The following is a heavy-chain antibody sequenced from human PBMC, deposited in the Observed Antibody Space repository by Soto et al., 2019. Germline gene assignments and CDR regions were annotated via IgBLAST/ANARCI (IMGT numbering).Heavy chain of an antibody. Sequence: DVQLVESGGGLVQPGGSLRLSCAASGFTFSSYTMNWVRQAAGKGLEWVSYISSSSSTIYYADSVKGRFTISRDNAKNSLYLQMNSLRAEDTAVYYCARNWIQYRYFQHWGQGTLVTVSS. CDR3: ARNWIQYRYFQH. D-gene: IGHD5-18*01. V-gene: IGHV3-48*01. CDR2: ISSSSSTI. J-gene: IGHJ1*01. CDR1: GFTFSSYT.